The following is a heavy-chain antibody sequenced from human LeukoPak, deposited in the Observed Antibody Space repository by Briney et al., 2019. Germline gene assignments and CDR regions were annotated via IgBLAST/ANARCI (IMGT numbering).Heavy chain of an antibody. D-gene: IGHD3-22*01. CDR1: GFSMSVYW. V-gene: IGHV3-7*01. J-gene: IGHJ4*02. Sequence: GGSLRLSCEASGFSMSVYWMSWVRQAPGKGLEWVGNIKPDGSERNYVDSVKGRFTISRDNAKKSLYLQMNSLRAEDTAVYYCARDWGAYYRFFDYWGQGTLVTVSS. CDR3: ARDWGAYYRFFDY. CDR2: IKPDGSER.